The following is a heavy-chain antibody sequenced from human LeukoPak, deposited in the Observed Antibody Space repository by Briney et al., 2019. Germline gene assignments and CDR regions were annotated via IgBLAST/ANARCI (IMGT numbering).Heavy chain of an antibody. CDR2: IWYDGSNK. J-gene: IGHJ5*01. Sequence: TGGSLRLSCAASGFTFSSYGMHWVRQAPGKGLEWVAVIWYDGSNKYYADSVKGRFTISRDNAKNSLYLQMDILKPEDTAFYYCAKVDGYNSGWYDSWGQGTLVTVSS. D-gene: IGHD6-19*01. V-gene: IGHV3-33*03. CDR3: AKVDGYNSGWYDS. CDR1: GFTFSSYG.